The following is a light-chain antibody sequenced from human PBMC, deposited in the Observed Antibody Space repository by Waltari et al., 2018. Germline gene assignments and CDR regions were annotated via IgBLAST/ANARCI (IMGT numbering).Light chain of an antibody. Sequence: EIVLTQSPGTLPLSPGERATLSCRASQSVSRTLTWYQQKPGQAPRLLIYDAYSRATGIPDRFSGSGSGTDFSLTISRLEPEDFAVYYCQKYGTLPATFGQGTKVEIK. CDR3: QKYGTLPAT. CDR1: QSVSRT. J-gene: IGKJ1*01. V-gene: IGKV3-20*01. CDR2: DAY.